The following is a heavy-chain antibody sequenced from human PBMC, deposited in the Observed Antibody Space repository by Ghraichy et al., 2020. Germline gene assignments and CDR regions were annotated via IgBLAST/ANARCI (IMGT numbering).Heavy chain of an antibody. CDR3: ADFSYYYDSSGYPRRTKYYYYYGMDV. CDR2: VIPILGIA. V-gene: IGHV1-69*04. D-gene: IGHD3-22*01. Sequence: SVKVSCKASGGTFSSYAISWVRQAPGQGLEWMGRVIPILGIANYAQKFQGRVTITADKSTSTAYMELSSLRSEDTAVYYCADFSYYYDSSGYPRRTKYYYYYGMDVWGQGTTVTVSS. J-gene: IGHJ6*02. CDR1: GGTFSSYA.